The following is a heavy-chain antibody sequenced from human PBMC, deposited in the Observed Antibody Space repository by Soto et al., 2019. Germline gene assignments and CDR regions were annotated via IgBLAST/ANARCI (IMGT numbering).Heavy chain of an antibody. CDR3: ASNTVTTDADYFDY. V-gene: IGHV4-59*01. D-gene: IGHD4-17*01. J-gene: IGHJ4*02. Sequence: SETLSLNCAVSGGSIRRYHWSCIRQPPGKGVEWIGFIYYSGSTISNPSLRSLVTISLDTSENQFSLKLSSVTAADTAVYFCASNTVTTDADYFDYWGQGTLVTVSS. CDR1: GGSIRRYH. CDR2: IYYSGST.